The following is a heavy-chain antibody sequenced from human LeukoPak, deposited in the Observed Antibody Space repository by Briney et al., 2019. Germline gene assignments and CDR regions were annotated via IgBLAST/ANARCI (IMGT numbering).Heavy chain of an antibody. V-gene: IGHV4-4*07. CDR2: IYTSGGT. CDR1: GGSISSYY. CDR3: TGALGATGDF. Sequence: SETLSLTCTVSGGSISSYYWSWIRQPAGKGLEWIGRIYTSGGTNYNPSLQSRVTMSLATSKTQFYLKLNSLTGAHTPVHYCTGALGATGDFWDQGTLDTVS. J-gene: IGHJ4*02. D-gene: IGHD1-26*01.